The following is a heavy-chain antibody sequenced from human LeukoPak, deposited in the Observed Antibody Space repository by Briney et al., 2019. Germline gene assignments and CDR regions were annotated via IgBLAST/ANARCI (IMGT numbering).Heavy chain of an antibody. J-gene: IGHJ4*02. CDR2: ISDSGST. D-gene: IGHD3-10*01. CDR3: ARFSMVRGANDY. Sequence: SETLSLTCTVSDGSISFYYWSWIRQPPGKGLEWIGYISDSGSTNHNPSLKSRLTISVDTSKNQFSLKLSSVTAADTAVYYCARFSMVRGANDYWGQGTLVTVSS. CDR1: DGSISFYY. V-gene: IGHV4-59*01.